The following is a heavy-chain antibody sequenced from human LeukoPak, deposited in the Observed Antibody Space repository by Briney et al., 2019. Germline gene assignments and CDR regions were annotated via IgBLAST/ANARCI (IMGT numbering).Heavy chain of an antibody. Sequence: SQTLSLTCDISGDSVSSNRAAWNWIRQSPSRGLEWLGRTYYRSKWYNDYAVSVKSRITVNPDTSKNQFSLQLNSVTPEDTAVYYCASSPVTGIYYFDFWGQGTLVTVSS. CDR2: TYYRSKWYN. J-gene: IGHJ4*02. CDR1: GDSVSSNRAA. CDR3: ASSPVTGIYYFDF. V-gene: IGHV6-1*01. D-gene: IGHD6-19*01.